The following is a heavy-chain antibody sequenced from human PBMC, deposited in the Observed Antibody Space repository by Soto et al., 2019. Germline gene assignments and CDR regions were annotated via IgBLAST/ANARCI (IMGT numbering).Heavy chain of an antibody. CDR1: GFTFSHYT. CDR2: ISSDGGTT. CDR3: ARADAVTTILTIHYFFDF. D-gene: IGHD3-9*01. V-gene: IGHV3-64*07. Sequence: DVQLVESGGGLVQPGGSLRLSCAVSGFTFSHYTMHWFRQAPGKRLEYVSAISSDGGTTYYADSVKGRFSISRDNSKNTLYLHMGSLRSEDMGLYYCARADAVTTILTIHYFFDFWGQGTLVTVSS. J-gene: IGHJ4*02.